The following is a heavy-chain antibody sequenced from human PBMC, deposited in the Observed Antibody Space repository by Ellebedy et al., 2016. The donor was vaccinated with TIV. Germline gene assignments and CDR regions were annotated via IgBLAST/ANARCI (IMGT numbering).Heavy chain of an antibody. V-gene: IGHV4-59*08. CDR3: ARHPRAYCGGDCSRWFDF. CDR1: GGSINNYY. CDR2: VSYSGST. Sequence: SETLSLTCTVSGGSINNYYWTWIRQPPGKALEWIGYVSYSGSTKYNPSLKSRASISVDTSKNQFSLELSSMTAADTVIYYCARHPRAYCGGDCSRWFDFWGRGTLVAVSS. J-gene: IGHJ2*01. D-gene: IGHD2-21*02.